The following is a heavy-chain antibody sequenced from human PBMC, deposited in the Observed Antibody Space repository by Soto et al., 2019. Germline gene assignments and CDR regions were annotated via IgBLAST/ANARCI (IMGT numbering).Heavy chain of an antibody. CDR1: GYAFTKFA. V-gene: IGHV1-3*01. CDR3: ARLIAVANTGNFFDY. D-gene: IGHD6-19*01. Sequence: ASVKVSCKASGYAFTKFAMHWVRQAPGQSLEWMGYISAGNGYTQYSQKFLGRVTITRDTSASSAYMELSSLRSEDTAVYYCARLIAVANTGNFFDYWGQGTVVTVSS. J-gene: IGHJ4*02. CDR2: ISAGNGYT.